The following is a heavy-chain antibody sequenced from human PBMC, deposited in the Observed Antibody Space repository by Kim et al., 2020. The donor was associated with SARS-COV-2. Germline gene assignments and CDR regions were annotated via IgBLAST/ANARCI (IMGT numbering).Heavy chain of an antibody. V-gene: IGHV4-39*01. CDR1: GGSISSSSYY. CDR3: ARLVYSSSVSALVDYMDV. CDR2: IYYSGST. Sequence: SETLSLTCTVSGGSISSSSYYWGWIRQPPGKGLEWIGSIYYSGSTYYNPSLKSRVTISVDTSKNQFSLKLSSVTAADTAVYYCARLVYSSSVSALVDYMDVWGKGTTVTVSS. D-gene: IGHD6-6*01. J-gene: IGHJ6*03.